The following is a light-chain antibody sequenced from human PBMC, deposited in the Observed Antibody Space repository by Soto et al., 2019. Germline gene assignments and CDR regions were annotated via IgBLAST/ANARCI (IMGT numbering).Light chain of an antibody. V-gene: IGKV1-8*01. CDR3: QQYYSYPTWT. Sequence: AIGMTESPSSLCASTEDRFTITCRASQGISSYLAWYQQKPGKAPKLLIYAASTLQSGVPSRFSGSGSGTDFTLTISCLQSEDFATYYCQQYYSYPTWTFGQGTKVDIK. J-gene: IGKJ1*01. CDR1: QGISSY. CDR2: AAS.